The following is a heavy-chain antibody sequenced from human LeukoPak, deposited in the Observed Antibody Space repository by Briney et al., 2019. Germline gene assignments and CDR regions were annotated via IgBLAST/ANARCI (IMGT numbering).Heavy chain of an antibody. Sequence: SETLSLTCTVSGGSISSGDYYWSWIRQPPGKGLEWIGYIYYSGSTYYNPSLKSRVTISVDTSKNQFSLKLSPVTAADTAVYYCARGDYYYYMDVWGKGTTVTVSS. J-gene: IGHJ6*03. V-gene: IGHV4-30-4*08. CDR3: ARGDYYYYMDV. CDR2: IYYSGST. CDR1: GGSISSGDYY.